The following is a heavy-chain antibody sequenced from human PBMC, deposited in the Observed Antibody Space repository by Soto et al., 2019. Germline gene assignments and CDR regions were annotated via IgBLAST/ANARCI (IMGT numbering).Heavy chain of an antibody. CDR1: GFTFSDYW. Sequence: GGSLRLSCAVSGFTFSDYWMSWVRQAPGKGLEWVANIKQDGSEKYYVDSAKGRFTISRDNAKNSLYLQMNSLRAEDTAVYYCARDPNIVLVPAALRSYYYYYGMDVWGQGTTVTVSS. V-gene: IGHV3-7*01. J-gene: IGHJ6*02. CDR3: ARDPNIVLVPAALRSYYYYYGMDV. D-gene: IGHD2-2*01. CDR2: IKQDGSEK.